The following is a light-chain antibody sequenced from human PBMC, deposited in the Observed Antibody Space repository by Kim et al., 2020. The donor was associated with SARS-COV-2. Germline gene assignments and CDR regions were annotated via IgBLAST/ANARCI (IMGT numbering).Light chain of an antibody. V-gene: IGKV4-1*01. CDR2: WAS. CDR3: QKYYRGYT. J-gene: IGKJ2*01. Sequence: DVVMTQSPDSLAVSLGERATINCKSSQTLLYSSNNKNYLAWYQQKPGQPPKLLIYWASTRESGVPDRFSGSGSGTDFTLTISTLQAEDVALYYCQKYYRGYTFGQGTKLEI. CDR1: QTLLYSSNNKNY.